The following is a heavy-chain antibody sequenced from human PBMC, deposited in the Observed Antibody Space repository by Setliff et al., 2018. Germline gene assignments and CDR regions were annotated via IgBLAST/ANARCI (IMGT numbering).Heavy chain of an antibody. CDR1: GYTFSNYG. D-gene: IGHD6-13*01. V-gene: IGHV1-18*01. J-gene: IGHJ4*02. CDR2: INAGNGIT. CDR3: ARAGLAAAGRKGVFDH. Sequence: ASVKVSCKASGYTFSNYGITWVRQAHGQRPDWMGWINAGNGITKYSQKFQGRVTMTRDTSTSTVYMELNSLTSDDTAVYYCARAGLAAAGRKGVFDHWGQGTLVTVSS.